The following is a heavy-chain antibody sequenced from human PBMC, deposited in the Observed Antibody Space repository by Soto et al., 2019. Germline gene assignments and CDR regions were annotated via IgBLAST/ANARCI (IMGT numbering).Heavy chain of an antibody. V-gene: IGHV3-23*01. J-gene: IGHJ4*02. Sequence: GGSLRLSCAASGFTFSNYDMSWVRQAPGRGLEWVSSISTSGDTTYYADSVKGRFTISRDNSKNTLYLQMNTLRAEDTAVYYCAKRLSATRSYDYWGQGILVTVSS. D-gene: IGHD3-16*01. CDR2: ISTSGDTT. CDR1: GFTFSNYD. CDR3: AKRLSATRSYDY.